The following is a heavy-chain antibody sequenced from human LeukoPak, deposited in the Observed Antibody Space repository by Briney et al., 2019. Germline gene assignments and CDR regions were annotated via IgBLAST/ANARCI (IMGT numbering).Heavy chain of an antibody. D-gene: IGHD4-17*01. CDR1: GGTFSSYA. V-gene: IGHV1-69*13. J-gene: IGHJ4*02. CDR3: ARLGGYGDYYFDY. CDR2: IIPIFGTA. Sequence: ASGKVSCKASGGTFSSYAISWVRQAPGRGLEWMGGIIPIFGTANYAQKFQGRVTITADESTSTAYMELSSLRSEDTAVYYCARLGGYGDYYFDYWGQGTLVTVSS.